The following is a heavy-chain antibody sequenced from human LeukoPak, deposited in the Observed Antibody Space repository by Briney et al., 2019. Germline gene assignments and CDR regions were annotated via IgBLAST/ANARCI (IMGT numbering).Heavy chain of an antibody. CDR1: GGSISSYY. J-gene: IGHJ4*02. V-gene: IGHV4-59*08. CDR3: ARHGSVSVGFDY. CDR2: IYYSGST. Sequence: SETLSLTCTVSGGSISSYYWSWIRQPPGKGLEWIGYIYYSGSTNYNPSLKSRVTMSVDTSKNQFSLKLSSVTAADTAVYYCARHGSVSVGFDYWGQGTLVTVSS. D-gene: IGHD1-1*01.